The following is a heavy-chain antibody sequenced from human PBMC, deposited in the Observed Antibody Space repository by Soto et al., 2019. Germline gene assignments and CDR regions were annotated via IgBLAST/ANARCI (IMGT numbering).Heavy chain of an antibody. CDR1: GYSISSGYY. V-gene: IGHV4-38-2*01. D-gene: IGHD6-13*01. J-gene: IGHJ4*02. CDR3: TRSLYSSSWYAGS. CDR2: VYHSGTT. Sequence: SETLSLTCGVSGYSISSGYYWGWIRQPPGKGLEWIGSVYHSGTTYYNPSLKSRVTISLDTSKNQFSLRLTSVTAADTAMYFCTRSLYSSSWYAGSWGQGTLVTVSS.